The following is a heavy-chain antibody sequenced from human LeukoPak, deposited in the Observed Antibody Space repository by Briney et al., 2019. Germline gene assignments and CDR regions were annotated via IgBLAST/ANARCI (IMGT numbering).Heavy chain of an antibody. CDR2: INQSGRT. V-gene: IGHV4-34*01. CDR3: ARGWFGFWHISYADDTAFDI. D-gene: IGHD2-2*01. Sequence: SETLSLTCAVDGGSFSGYYWSWIRQVPGEGLEWIGEINQSGRTNYNPFFKSRVTISVDTSKNQISLKLSFVTATDTAMYFCARGWFGFWHISYADDTAFDIWGQGTMVTVAS. J-gene: IGHJ3*02. CDR1: GGSFSGYY.